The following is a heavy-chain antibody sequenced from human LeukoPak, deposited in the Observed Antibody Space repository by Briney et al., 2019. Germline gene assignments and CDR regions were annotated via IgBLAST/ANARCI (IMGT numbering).Heavy chain of an antibody. CDR1: GFAFSGYS. CDR3: ARDGDGNFDY. V-gene: IGHV3-48*04. J-gene: IGHJ4*02. CDR2: ISYSSYTI. Sequence: GGSLRLSCAASGFAFSGYSMNWIRQAPGKGLEWVANISYSSYTIHYADSVKGRFTISRDNAKNSLYLQMNSLRAEDTAMYYCARDGDGNFDYWGQGTLVTVSS. D-gene: IGHD4-17*01.